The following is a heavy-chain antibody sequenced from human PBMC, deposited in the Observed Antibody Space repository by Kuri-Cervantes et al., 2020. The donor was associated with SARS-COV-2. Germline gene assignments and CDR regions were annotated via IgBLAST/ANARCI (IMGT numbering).Heavy chain of an antibody. CDR2: ISSSSSCT. CDR3: ARVSRITIFGVANDAFDI. CDR1: GFTFSDYY. D-gene: IGHD3-3*01. J-gene: IGHJ3*02. V-gene: IGHV3-11*06. Sequence: GESLKISCAASGFTFSDYYMSWIRQAPGKGLEWVSYISSSSSCTNYADSVKGRFTISRDNAKNSLYLQMNSLRAEDTAVYYCARVSRITIFGVANDAFDIWGQGTMVTVSS.